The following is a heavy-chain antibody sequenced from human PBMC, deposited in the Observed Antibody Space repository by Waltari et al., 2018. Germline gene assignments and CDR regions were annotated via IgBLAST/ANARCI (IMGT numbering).Heavy chain of an antibody. CDR3: AKNFRAVRFRDVYYYYGMDV. V-gene: IGHV3-30*02. J-gene: IGHJ6*02. CDR1: GFTFSSYG. Sequence: QVQLVESGGGVVQPGGSLRLSCAASGFTFSSYGMHWVRQAPGKGLEWVAFIRYDGSNKYYADSVKGRFTISRDNSKNTLYLQMNSLRAEDTAVYYCAKNFRAVRFRDVYYYYGMDVWGQGTTVTVSS. D-gene: IGHD3-10*01. CDR2: IRYDGSNK.